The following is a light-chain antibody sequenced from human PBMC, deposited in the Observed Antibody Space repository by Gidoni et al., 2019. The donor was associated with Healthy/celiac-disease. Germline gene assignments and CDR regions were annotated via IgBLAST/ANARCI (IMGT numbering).Light chain of an antibody. CDR1: QGISSY. CDR3: QQYYSYPQT. V-gene: IGKV1-8*01. J-gene: IGKJ1*01. CDR2: AAS. Sequence: AIRMTQSQSSFSASTGDRVTITCRASQGISSYLAWYQQKPGKAPKLLIYAASTLQSGVQSRFSGSGSGTDFTLTISCLQSEDFATYYCQQYYSYPQTFXQXTKVEIK.